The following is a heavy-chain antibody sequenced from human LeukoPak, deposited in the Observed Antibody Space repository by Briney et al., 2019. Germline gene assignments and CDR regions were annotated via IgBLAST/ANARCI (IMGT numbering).Heavy chain of an antibody. CDR1: GYTCTSYY. Sequence: ASVKVSCTASGYTCTSYYLRWVRQAPGQGLEWMGIFNPSDGRATYAQKFQGRVTMTRDTSTSTVYMDLSSLRSDDTAVYYCARQAVTTGWYFDYWGQGTLVAVSS. D-gene: IGHD4-17*01. CDR2: FNPSDGRA. V-gene: IGHV1-46*01. CDR3: ARQAVTTGWYFDY. J-gene: IGHJ4*02.